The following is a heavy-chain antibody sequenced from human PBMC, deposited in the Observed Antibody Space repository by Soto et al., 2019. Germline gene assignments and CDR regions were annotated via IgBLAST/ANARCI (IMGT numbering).Heavy chain of an antibody. V-gene: IGHV3-23*01. D-gene: IGHD6-19*01. CDR1: GFSFNSHA. J-gene: IGHJ6*02. CDR3: AKDFDSYSSGRYGMDV. CDR2: INSGVDA. Sequence: DVQLSESGGGLVQPGGSLRLTCAASGFSFNSHAMTWVRQAPGRGLEWVAAINSGVDAFYADSVKGRFTISRDNSKDTLYLQMNSLGVEDTALYYCAKDFDSYSSGRYGMDVWGQGTTVTVSS.